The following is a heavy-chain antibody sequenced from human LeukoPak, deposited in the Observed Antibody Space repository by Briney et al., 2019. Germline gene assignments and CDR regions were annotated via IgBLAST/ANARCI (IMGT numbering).Heavy chain of an antibody. CDR2: IYYSGST. CDR3: ARGNEDYYGSGSYPNWFDP. J-gene: IGHJ5*02. CDR1: GGSISSYC. V-gene: IGHV4-59*01. D-gene: IGHD3-10*01. Sequence: SETLSLTCNAFGGSISSYCWTWIRQPPGKGLEWIGYIYYSGSTNYNPSLKSRVTISVDTSKNQFSLKLSSVTAADTAVYYCARGNEDYYGSGSYPNWFDPWGQGTLVTVSS.